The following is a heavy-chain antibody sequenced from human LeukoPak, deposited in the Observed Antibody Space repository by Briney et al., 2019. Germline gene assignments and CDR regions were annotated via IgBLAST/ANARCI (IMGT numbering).Heavy chain of an antibody. J-gene: IGHJ1*01. D-gene: IGHD3-3*01. CDR1: GGSISSGSYY. V-gene: IGHV4-61*02. Sequence: SETLSLTCTVSGGSISSGSYYWSWIRQPAGKGLQWIGRIYTSGSTNYNPSLKSRVTISVDTSKNQFTLKLSSVTPAATAFYSCARSYFYEYFQHWGQGTLVTVSS. CDR3: ARSYFYEYFQH. CDR2: IYTSGST.